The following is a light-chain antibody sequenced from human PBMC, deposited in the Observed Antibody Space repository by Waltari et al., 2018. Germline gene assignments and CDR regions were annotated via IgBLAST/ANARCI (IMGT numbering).Light chain of an antibody. CDR1: QGISSY. J-gene: IGKJ3*01. CDR3: QQGNSYPFT. V-gene: IGKV1-13*02. Sequence: IQMSQSPSSLSASVGDRVTITCRASQGISSYLNWYQQKPGKAPKLLIYYANSLASGVPSRFSGSGSGTECALTISSLQPEDFATYYCQQGNSYPFTFGPGTKLDIK. CDR2: YAN.